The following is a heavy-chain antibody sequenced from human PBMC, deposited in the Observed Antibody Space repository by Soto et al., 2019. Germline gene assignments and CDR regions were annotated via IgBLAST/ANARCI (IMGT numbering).Heavy chain of an antibody. CDR3: ARDLRTSGESYFDY. Sequence: SETLSLTCTVSGGSISSYYWSWIRQPTGKGLEWIGYIYYRGSTNYNPSLKSRVTISVETSKNQFSLKMSSVAAADTAVYYCARDLRTSGESYFDYCGQGTLVTVSS. D-gene: IGHD2-8*01. V-gene: IGHV4-59*01. CDR1: GGSISSYY. J-gene: IGHJ4*02. CDR2: IYYRGST.